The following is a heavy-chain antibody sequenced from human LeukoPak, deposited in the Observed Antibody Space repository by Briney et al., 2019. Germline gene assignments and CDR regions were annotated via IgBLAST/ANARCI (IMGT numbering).Heavy chain of an antibody. V-gene: IGHV3-48*01. J-gene: IGHJ6*03. Sequence: GGSLRLSCAASGLTFSSYSMNWVRQAPGKGLEWVSYISSSSSTIYYADSVKGRFTISRDNAKNSLYLQMNSLGAEDTAVYYCARGRYYMDVWGKGTTVTVSS. CDR1: GLTFSSYS. CDR2: ISSSSSTI. CDR3: ARGRYYMDV.